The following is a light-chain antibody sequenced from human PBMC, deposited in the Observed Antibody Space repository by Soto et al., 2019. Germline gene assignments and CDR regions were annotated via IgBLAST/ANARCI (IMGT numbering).Light chain of an antibody. CDR1: TNDVGAYNY. V-gene: IGLV2-11*01. Sequence: QSALTQPHSVSGSPGQSVTIFCTGTTNDVGAYNYVSWYQQHPVKAPKLIIFDVNKRPSGVPDRFSGSKSGNTASLTISGLQAEDECDYYCCSYAGTYSPNWVFGGGTKLTVL. CDR3: CSYAGTYSPNWV. CDR2: DVN. J-gene: IGLJ3*02.